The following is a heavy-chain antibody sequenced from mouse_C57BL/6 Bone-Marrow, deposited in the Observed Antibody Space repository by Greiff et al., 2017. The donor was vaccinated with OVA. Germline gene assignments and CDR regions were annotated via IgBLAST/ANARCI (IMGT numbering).Heavy chain of an antibody. CDR2: ISSGSSTI. V-gene: IGHV5-17*01. CDR3: ARPPRFAY. Sequence: EVHLVESGGGLVKPGGSLKLSCAASGFTFSDYGMHWVRQAPEKGLEWVAYISSGSSTIYYADTVKGRFTISRDNAKNTLFLQMTSLWSEYTAMYYCARPPRFAYWGQGTLVTVSA. CDR1: GFTFSDYG. J-gene: IGHJ3*01.